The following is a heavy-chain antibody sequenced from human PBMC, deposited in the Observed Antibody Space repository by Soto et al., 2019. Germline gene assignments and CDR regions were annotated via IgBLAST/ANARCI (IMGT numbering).Heavy chain of an antibody. CDR2: IDNSGTT. Sequence: QVQLQESGPGLVRPSPTMSLTCTVSGDSIRSGTYSWTWIRQHPGKGMKWIGGIDNSGTTYYNPSRKIRVNISSDTSKNQFSLKMSSVTAADTAIYYCARYSSWRGYCDLWGQGTLVTVSS. CDR3: ARYSSWRGYCDL. J-gene: IGHJ4*02. D-gene: IGHD3-3*01. CDR1: GDSIRSGTYS. V-gene: IGHV4-31*03.